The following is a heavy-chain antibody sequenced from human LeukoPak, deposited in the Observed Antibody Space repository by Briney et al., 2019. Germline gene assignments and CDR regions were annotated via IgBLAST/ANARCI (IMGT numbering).Heavy chain of an antibody. CDR1: GYSFTSYW. D-gene: IGHD2-21*02. V-gene: IGHV5-51*01. CDR3: AREVVTAFANWFDP. Sequence: GEPLKISCKGSGYSFTSYWIGWVRQMPGKGLEWVGIIYPGDSDTRYSPSFQGQVTISADKSISTAYLQWSSLKASDTAMYYCAREVVTAFANWFDPWGQGTLVTVSS. J-gene: IGHJ5*02. CDR2: IYPGDSDT.